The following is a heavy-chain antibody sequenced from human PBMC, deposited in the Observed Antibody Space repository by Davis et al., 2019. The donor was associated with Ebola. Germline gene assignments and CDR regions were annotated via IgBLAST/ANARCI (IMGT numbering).Heavy chain of an antibody. CDR2: MNPNSCNS. D-gene: IGHD6-13*01. J-gene: IGHJ4*02. V-gene: IGHV1-8*03. CDR1: GYTFTSND. Sequence: ASVQVSCKASGYTFTSNDINWVRQATGQGLEWMGWMNPNSCNSGSTPKFQYRITITRNTSISTVYMELRSLTSQDTAVYYCARGHRVPSSSWSDYWGQGTLVTVSS. CDR3: ARGHRVPSSSWSDY.